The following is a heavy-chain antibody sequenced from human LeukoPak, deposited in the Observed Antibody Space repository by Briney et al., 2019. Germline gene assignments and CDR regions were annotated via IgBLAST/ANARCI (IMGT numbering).Heavy chain of an antibody. CDR3: ARHTAKSYSSSSDWFDP. CDR2: IYSSGIT. J-gene: IGHJ5*02. Sequence: SESLFLTCTVSGGSISGSYWSWIRQPPGKALEWIGYIYSSGITNYNPSLKSRVTMSVDTSKNQFSLNLDSVTAADTAVYYCARHTAKSYSSSSDWFDPWGQGTLVTVSS. D-gene: IGHD6-6*01. V-gene: IGHV4-4*09. CDR1: GGSISGSY.